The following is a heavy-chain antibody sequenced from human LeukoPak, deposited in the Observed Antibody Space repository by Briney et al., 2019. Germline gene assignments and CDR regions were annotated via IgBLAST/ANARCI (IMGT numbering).Heavy chain of an antibody. J-gene: IGHJ5*02. Sequence: ASVKVSCKASGYTFTGYYMHWVRQAPGQGLEWMGWINPNSGGTNYAQKFQGRVTMTRDTSMSTAYMELSRLTSDGTAVYYCARAGGRSWFDPWGQGTLVTVSS. V-gene: IGHV1-2*02. CDR2: INPNSGGT. CDR3: ARAGGRSWFDP. CDR1: GYTFTGYY.